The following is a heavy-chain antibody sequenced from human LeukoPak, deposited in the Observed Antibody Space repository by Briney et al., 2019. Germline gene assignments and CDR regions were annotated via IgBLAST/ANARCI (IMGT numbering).Heavy chain of an antibody. Sequence: HPGGSLRLSCAASGFTFSSYGMHWVRQAPGKGLEWVAFIRYDGSNKYHADSVKGRFTISRDNSKNTLYLQMNSLRAEDTAVYYCAKARGYSSSWYEANWFDPWGQGTLVTVSS. CDR1: GFTFSSYG. V-gene: IGHV3-30*02. CDR3: AKARGYSSSWYEANWFDP. J-gene: IGHJ5*02. CDR2: IRYDGSNK. D-gene: IGHD6-13*01.